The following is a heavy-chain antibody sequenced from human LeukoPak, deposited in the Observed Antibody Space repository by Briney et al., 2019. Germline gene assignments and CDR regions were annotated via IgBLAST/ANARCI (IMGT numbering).Heavy chain of an antibody. CDR1: GYSFTNYW. V-gene: IGHV5-51*01. J-gene: IGHJ4*02. CDR3: ARQSGFGGSGYYFDY. Sequence: GESLKISCKGSGYSFTNYWIGWVRQMPGKGLEWMGIIYPGDSDTRYRPSFQAQVTISVDKSITTAYLQWSSLQAPDTAMYYCARQSGFGGSGYYFDYWGQGTLVTVSS. CDR2: IYPGDSDT. D-gene: IGHD3-22*01.